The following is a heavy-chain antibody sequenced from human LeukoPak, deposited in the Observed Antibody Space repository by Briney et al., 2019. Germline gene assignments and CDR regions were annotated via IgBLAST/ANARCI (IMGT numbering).Heavy chain of an antibody. Sequence: GGSLRLSRAASGFTFSTYWMGWVRQAPGKGLEWVANIPQDGSEQYYVDSVRGRFTISRDNAKNSLYLQMYSLRAEDTAVYYCARDRRATGIDYWGQGILVTVSS. CDR1: GFTFSTYW. J-gene: IGHJ4*02. D-gene: IGHD5-12*01. V-gene: IGHV3-7*03. CDR3: ARDRRATGIDY. CDR2: IPQDGSEQ.